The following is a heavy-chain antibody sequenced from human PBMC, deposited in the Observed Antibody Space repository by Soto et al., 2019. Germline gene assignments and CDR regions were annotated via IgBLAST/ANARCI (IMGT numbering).Heavy chain of an antibody. D-gene: IGHD4-17*01. CDR3: ARHSYGGLDY. V-gene: IGHV4-59*08. Sequence: QVQLQESGPGLVKPSETLSLTCTVSCGSVSNYYWSWIRQPPGKGLEWIGYIYYTGTTNYNHSLRSRVTISVDTSNVQLSLKVNSVTAADTAVYYCARHSYGGLDYLGQGTLVAVSS. J-gene: IGHJ4*02. CDR1: CGSVSNYY. CDR2: IYYTGTT.